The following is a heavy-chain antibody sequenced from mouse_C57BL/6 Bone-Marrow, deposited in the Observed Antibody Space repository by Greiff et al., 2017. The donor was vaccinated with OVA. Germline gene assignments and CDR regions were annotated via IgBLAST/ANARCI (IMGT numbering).Heavy chain of an antibody. J-gene: IGHJ3*01. Sequence: QVQLQQSGAELVKPGASVKMSCKASGYTFTSYWITWVKQRPGQGLEWIGDIYPGSGSTNYNEKFKSKATLTVDTSSSTAYMQLSSLTSEDSAVYYCARQGYYYGSPFAYWGQGTLVTVSA. V-gene: IGHV1-55*01. D-gene: IGHD1-1*01. CDR2: IYPGSGST. CDR1: GYTFTSYW. CDR3: ARQGYYYGSPFAY.